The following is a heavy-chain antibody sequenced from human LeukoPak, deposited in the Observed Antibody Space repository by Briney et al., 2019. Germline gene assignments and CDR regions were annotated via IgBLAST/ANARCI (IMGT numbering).Heavy chain of an antibody. CDR2: ISGSGNSI. CDR1: GVTVSSKD. CDR3: AKDGRYSSGWYV. J-gene: IGHJ4*02. D-gene: IGHD6-19*01. Sequence: PGGSLGLSCAASGVTVSSKDMSWVRQAPGKGLEWVSVISGSGNSIYYADSVKGRFTISRDNSKNTLYLQMNSLRADDTAVYYCAKDGRYSSGWYVWGQGTLVTVSS. V-gene: IGHV3-23*01.